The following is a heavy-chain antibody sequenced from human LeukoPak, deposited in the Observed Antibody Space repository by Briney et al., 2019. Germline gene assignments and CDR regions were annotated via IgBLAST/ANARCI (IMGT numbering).Heavy chain of an antibody. CDR1: GGSISSSNYY. CDR2: IFYSGSS. J-gene: IGHJ4*02. CDR3: ARHLLGYYDSNVSDY. V-gene: IGHV4-39*01. D-gene: IGHD3-22*01. Sequence: SETLSLTCTVSGGSISSSNYYWGWIRQPPGKGLERIGSIFYSGSSYYNPSLKSRVTISVDTPISVDTSKNQFSLKLSSVTAADTAVYYCARHLLGYYDSNVSDYWGQGTLVTVSS.